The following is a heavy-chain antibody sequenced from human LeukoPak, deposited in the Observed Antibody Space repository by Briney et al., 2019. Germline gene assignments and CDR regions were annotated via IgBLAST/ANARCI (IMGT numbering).Heavy chain of an antibody. V-gene: IGHV3-30*01. CDR1: GFTFSSYA. Sequence: GGSLRLSCAAPGFTFSSYAMHWVRQAPGKGLEWVAVISYDGSNKYYADSVKGRFTISRDNSKNTLYLQMNSLRAEDTAVYYCARAGGTYYFDYWGQGTLVTVSS. CDR2: ISYDGSNK. D-gene: IGHD3-16*01. CDR3: ARAGGTYYFDY. J-gene: IGHJ4*02.